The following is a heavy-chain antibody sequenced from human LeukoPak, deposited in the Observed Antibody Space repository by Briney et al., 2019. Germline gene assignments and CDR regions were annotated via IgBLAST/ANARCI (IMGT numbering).Heavy chain of an antibody. CDR1: GYSISSGYY. CDR3: ARHRSPLESFHH. CDR2: INHSGRT. V-gene: IGHV4-38-2*02. D-gene: IGHD3-3*01. Sequence: SETLSLTCTVSGYSISSGYYWGWIRQPPGKGLEWIGNINHSGRTYYNPSLRSRVTISIDTSNNQFSLKLSSVNAADTAMYYCARHRSPLESFHHWGQGTLVTVSS. J-gene: IGHJ1*01.